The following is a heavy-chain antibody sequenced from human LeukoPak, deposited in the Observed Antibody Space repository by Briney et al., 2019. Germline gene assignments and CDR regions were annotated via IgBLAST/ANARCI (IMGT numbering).Heavy chain of an antibody. V-gene: IGHV4-61*09. CDR2: VYTTGTT. CDR1: GGSINSGSFY. J-gene: IGHJ4*02. D-gene: IGHD2-2*02. Sequence: SETLSLTCTVSGGSINSGSFYWNWIRQSAGKGLEWIGHVYTTGTTNCNPSLRSRVTISLDTSKNQFSLNLNSVTAADTAVYYCARCTSTSCYNFDYWGQGTLLTVSS. CDR3: ARCTSTSCYNFDY.